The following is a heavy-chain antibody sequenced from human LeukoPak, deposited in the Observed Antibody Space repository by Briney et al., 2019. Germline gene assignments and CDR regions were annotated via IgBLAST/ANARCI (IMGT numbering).Heavy chain of an antibody. Sequence: SETLPLTCTVSGGSISSYYWSWIRQPPGKGLEWIGYIYYSGSTNYNPSLKSRVTISVDTSKNQFSLKLSSVTAADTAVYYCAREPYYYDSSGYYSPGAFDIWGQGTMVTVSS. D-gene: IGHD3-22*01. CDR3: AREPYYYDSSGYYSPGAFDI. CDR1: GGSISSYY. CDR2: IYYSGST. V-gene: IGHV4-59*01. J-gene: IGHJ3*02.